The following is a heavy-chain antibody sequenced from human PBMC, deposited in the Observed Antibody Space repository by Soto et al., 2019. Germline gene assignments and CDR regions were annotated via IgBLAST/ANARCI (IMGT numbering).Heavy chain of an antibody. CDR3: AIANNDILTGFYPHLAY. V-gene: IGHV3-30*03. J-gene: IGHJ4*02. Sequence: PGGSLRLSCAASGFTFSSYGMHWVRQAPGKGLEWVAVISYDGSNKYYADSVKGRFTISRDNSKNTLYLQMNSPRAEDTALYYCAIANNDILTGFYPHLAYWGQGTLVTVSS. CDR2: ISYDGSNK. CDR1: GFTFSSYG. D-gene: IGHD3-9*01.